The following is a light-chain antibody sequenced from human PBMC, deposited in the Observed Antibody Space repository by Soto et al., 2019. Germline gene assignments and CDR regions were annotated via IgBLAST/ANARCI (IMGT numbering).Light chain of an antibody. J-gene: IGKJ5*01. CDR3: QQCHATPLT. CDR1: QTVSKF. Sequence: DVQMTQSPSSLSASVGDRVTIACRASQTVSKFVNWYQQKPGKVPDLLIYSASTLYSGVPSRFSGSGSGTEFTLTISNLQPEDFATYYCQQCHATPLTFGQGTRLEIK. CDR2: SAS. V-gene: IGKV1-39*01.